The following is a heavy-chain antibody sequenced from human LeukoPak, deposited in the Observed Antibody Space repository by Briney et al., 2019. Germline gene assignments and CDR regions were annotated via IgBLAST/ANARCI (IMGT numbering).Heavy chain of an antibody. CDR1: GFTFDDYA. D-gene: IGHD6-13*01. J-gene: IGHJ6*02. V-gene: IGHV3-9*01. Sequence: PGGSLRLSCAASGFTFDDYAMHWVRQAPGKGLEWVSGISWNSGSIGYAGSVKGRFTISRDNAKNSLYLQMNSLRAEDTAFYYCAKDITYSSSWFYGMDVWGQGTTVTVSS. CDR2: ISWNSGSI. CDR3: AKDITYSSSWFYGMDV.